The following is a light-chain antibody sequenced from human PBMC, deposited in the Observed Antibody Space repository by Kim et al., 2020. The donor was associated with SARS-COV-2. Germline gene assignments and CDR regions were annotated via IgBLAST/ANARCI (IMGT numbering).Light chain of an antibody. V-gene: IGLV3-19*01. CDR1: SFGSYY. J-gene: IGLJ2*01. Sequence: LGQAGRITGQGGSFGSYYASWYQQRPGLTPVLVIYGKNNRPSGIPGRFSGSSSGNTASLTITGAQAEDEADYYCNSRDSSGNHLGVFGGGTQLTVL. CDR2: GKN. CDR3: NSRDSSGNHLGV.